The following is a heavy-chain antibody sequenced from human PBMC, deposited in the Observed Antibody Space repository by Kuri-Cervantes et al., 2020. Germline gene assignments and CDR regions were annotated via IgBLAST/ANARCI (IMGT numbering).Heavy chain of an antibody. D-gene: IGHD1-26*01. J-gene: IGHJ4*02. CDR3: ARGRVVGATLDD. V-gene: IGHV3-9*01. CDR1: GFTFDDYA. Sequence: SLKISCAASGFTFDDYAMHWVRQAPGKGLEWVSGISWNSGSIGYADSVKGRFTISRDNAKNSLYLQMNSLRAEDTAVYYCARGRVVGATLDDWGQGTLVTASS. CDR2: ISWNSGSI.